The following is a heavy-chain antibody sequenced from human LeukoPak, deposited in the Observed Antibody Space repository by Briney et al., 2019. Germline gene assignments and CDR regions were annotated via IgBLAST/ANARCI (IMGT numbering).Heavy chain of an antibody. CDR3: ARYAYYYGSGSPAFDY. J-gene: IGHJ4*02. CDR2: INHSGST. Sequence: SETLSLTCAVYGGSFSGYYWSWIRQPPGEGLEWIGEINHSGSTNYNPSLKSRVTISVDTSKNQFSLKLSSVTAADTAVYYCARYAYYYGSGSPAFDYWGQGTLVTVSS. V-gene: IGHV4-34*01. D-gene: IGHD3-10*01. CDR1: GGSFSGYY.